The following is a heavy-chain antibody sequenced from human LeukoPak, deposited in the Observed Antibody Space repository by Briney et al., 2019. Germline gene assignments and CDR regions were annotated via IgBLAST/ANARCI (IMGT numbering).Heavy chain of an antibody. V-gene: IGHV4-59*01. CDR1: GGPISSYY. CDR3: ARATTVTTPFDY. D-gene: IGHD4-17*01. CDR2: IYYSGST. J-gene: IGHJ4*02. Sequence: SETLSLTCTVSGGPISSYYWSWIRQPPGKGLEWIGYIYYSGSTNYNPSLKSRVTISVDTSKNQFSLKLSSVTAADTAVYYCARATTVTTPFDYWGQGTLVTVSS.